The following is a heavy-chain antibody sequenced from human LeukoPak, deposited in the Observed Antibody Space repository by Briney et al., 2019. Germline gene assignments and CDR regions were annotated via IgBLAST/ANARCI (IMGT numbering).Heavy chain of an antibody. J-gene: IGHJ5*02. D-gene: IGHD2-2*02. CDR3: AKGGLVVVVPAAIRNWFDP. CDR1: GFTFSSYG. CDR2: IRYDGSNK. Sequence: PGGSLRLSCAASGFTFSSYGMHWVRQAPGKGLEWVAFIRYDGSNKYYADSVKGRFTISRDNSKNTLYLQMNSLRAEDTAVYYCAKGGLVVVVPAAIRNWFDPWGQGTLVTVSS. V-gene: IGHV3-30*02.